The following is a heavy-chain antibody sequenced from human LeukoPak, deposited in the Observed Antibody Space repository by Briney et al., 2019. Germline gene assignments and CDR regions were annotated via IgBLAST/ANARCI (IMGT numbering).Heavy chain of an antibody. Sequence: PSETLSLTCTVSGGSISSSSYYWGWIRQPPGKGLEWIGSIYYSGSTYYNPSLKSRVTISVDTSKNQFPLKLSSVTAADTAVYYCARQLTAAGLDYWGQGTLVTVSS. CDR2: IYYSGST. J-gene: IGHJ4*02. CDR1: GGSISSSSYY. V-gene: IGHV4-39*01. CDR3: ARQLTAAGLDY. D-gene: IGHD6-13*01.